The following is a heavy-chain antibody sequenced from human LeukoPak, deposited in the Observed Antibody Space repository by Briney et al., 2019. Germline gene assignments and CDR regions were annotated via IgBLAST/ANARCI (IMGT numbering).Heavy chain of an antibody. CDR2: IYYSGST. CDR1: GGSISSYY. J-gene: IGHJ3*02. D-gene: IGHD3-22*01. Sequence: SETLSLTCTVSGGSISSYYWSWIRQPPGKGLEWIGYIYYSGSTNYNPSLKSRVTISVDTSKNQFSLKLSSVTAADTAVYYCARGGSSGPGAFDIWGQGTMVTVSS. CDR3: ARGGSSGPGAFDI. V-gene: IGHV4-59*01.